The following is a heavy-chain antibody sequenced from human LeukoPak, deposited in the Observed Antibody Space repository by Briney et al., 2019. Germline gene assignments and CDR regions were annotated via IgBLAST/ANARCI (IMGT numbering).Heavy chain of an antibody. D-gene: IGHD6-13*01. CDR1: GFTFSSYA. Sequence: GGSLRLSCAASGFTFSSYAMHWVRQAPGKRLEWVAVISYDGSNKYYADSVKGRFTISRDNSKNTLYLQMNSLRAEDTAVYYCARDLGIALDYWGQGTLVTVSS. V-gene: IGHV3-30*04. CDR2: ISYDGSNK. J-gene: IGHJ4*02. CDR3: ARDLGIALDY.